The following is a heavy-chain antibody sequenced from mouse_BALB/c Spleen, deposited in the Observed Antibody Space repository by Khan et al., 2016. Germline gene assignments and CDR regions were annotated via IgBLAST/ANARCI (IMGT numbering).Heavy chain of an antibody. CDR3: ARSDYGDKDAMDY. CDR1: GYSNTSDYA. CDR2: ISYSGST. J-gene: IGHJ4*01. D-gene: IGHD1-1*01. Sequence: EVQLQESGPGLVKPSQSLSLTCTVTGYSNTSDYAWNWIRQFPGNRLEWMGYISYSGSTSYNPSLKSRISITRDTSKNQFFLQLNSVTSEDTATYYCARSDYGDKDAMDYWGQGTSVTVSS. V-gene: IGHV3-2*02.